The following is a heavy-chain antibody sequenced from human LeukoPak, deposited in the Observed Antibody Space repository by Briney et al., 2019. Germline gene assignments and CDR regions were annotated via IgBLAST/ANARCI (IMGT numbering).Heavy chain of an antibody. J-gene: IGHJ4*02. D-gene: IGHD3-9*01. CDR1: GYTFTSYG. Sequence: GASVKVSCKASGYTFTSYGISWVRQAPGQGLEWMGWISAYNGNTNYAQKLQGRVTITRDTSASTAYMELSSLRSEDTAVYYCARVVVSYYDILTAYDYWGQGTLVTVSS. V-gene: IGHV1-18*01. CDR2: ISAYNGNT. CDR3: ARVVVSYYDILTAYDY.